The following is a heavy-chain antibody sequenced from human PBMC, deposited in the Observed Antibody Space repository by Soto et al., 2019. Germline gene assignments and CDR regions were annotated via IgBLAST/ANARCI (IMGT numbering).Heavy chain of an antibody. D-gene: IGHD1-1*01. CDR2: ITSGETI. CDR1: GFTFSTYA. J-gene: IGHJ4*02. V-gene: IGHV3-23*01. Sequence: GGSLRLSCETSGFTFSTYAMSWVRQAPGQGLEWVSAITSGETIYYADSVRGRFTISRDNSKSTLYLLMNNLRGEDTGIYYCAKVKHEGLATTKYDYWGQGTLVTVSS. CDR3: AKVKHEGLATTKYDY.